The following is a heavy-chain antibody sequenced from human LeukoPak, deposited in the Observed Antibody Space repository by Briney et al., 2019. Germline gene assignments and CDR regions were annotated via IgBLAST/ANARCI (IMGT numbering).Heavy chain of an antibody. CDR3: ARGHSSGWYLDY. Sequence: ASVKVSCKASGYTFTSYYMHWVRQAPGQGLEWMGWINPNSGGTNYAQKFQGWVTMTRDTSISTAYMELSRLRSDDTAVYYCARGHSSGWYLDYWGQGTLVTVSS. J-gene: IGHJ4*02. CDR1: GYTFTSYY. D-gene: IGHD6-19*01. V-gene: IGHV1-2*04. CDR2: INPNSGGT.